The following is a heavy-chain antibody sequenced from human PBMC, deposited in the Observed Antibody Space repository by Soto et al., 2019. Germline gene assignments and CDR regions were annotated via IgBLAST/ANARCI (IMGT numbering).Heavy chain of an antibody. CDR1: GYTFTRYA. V-gene: IGHV1-18*01. Sequence: QVQLVQSGAEVKKPGASVKVSCKASGYTFTRYAISWVRQAPGQGLEWLAWISAYNGNTNYAQKRQCRVTMTKDTSTSTAXXXXXXXXXXXXXXXXXXXXXXXXXDEGPKXXYGIDVWGQGTTVTVSS. CDR3: XXXXXXXXDEGPKXXYGIDV. CDR2: ISAYNGNT. J-gene: IGHJ6*02.